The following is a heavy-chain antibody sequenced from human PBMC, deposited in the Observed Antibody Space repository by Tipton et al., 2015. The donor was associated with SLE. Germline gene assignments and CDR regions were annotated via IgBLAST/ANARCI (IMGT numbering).Heavy chain of an antibody. CDR3: ARVRDGYNYFDY. CDR2: IWYDGSNK. J-gene: IGHJ4*02. V-gene: IGHV3-33*01. D-gene: IGHD5-24*01. CDR1: GFTFSSYG. Sequence: SLRLSCAASGFTFSSYGMHWVRQAPGKGLEWVAVIWYDGSNKYYADSVKGRFTISRDNSKNTLYLQMGSLRAEDMAVYYCARVRDGYNYFDYWGQGTLVTVSS.